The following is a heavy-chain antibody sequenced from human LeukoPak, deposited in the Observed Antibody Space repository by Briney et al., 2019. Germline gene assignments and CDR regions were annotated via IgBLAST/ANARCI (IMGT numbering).Heavy chain of an antibody. V-gene: IGHV4-38-2*02. CDR1: GYSISSAYY. J-gene: IGHJ4*02. CDR3: ARRRPKYYYDSSGYSPFDY. Sequence: SETLSLTCTVSGYSISSAYYWSWIRQPPGKGLEWIREINHSGSTNYNPSLKSRVTISVDTSKNQFSLKLSSVTAADTAVYYCARRRPKYYYDSSGYSPFDYWGQGTLVTVSS. CDR2: INHSGST. D-gene: IGHD3-22*01.